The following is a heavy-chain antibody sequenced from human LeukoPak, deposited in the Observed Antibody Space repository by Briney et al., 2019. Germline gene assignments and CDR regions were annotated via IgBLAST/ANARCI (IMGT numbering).Heavy chain of an antibody. CDR3: ARGRYSSSCYTFDI. D-gene: IGHD6-13*01. Sequence: SVQDSCQASGCTFRSYAFRWVRQAGGRGLDWMGGIISIFGTANYAQEFQGRVTITADKYTSPAYMELSSLRAEDTAVYYCARGRYSSSCYTFDIWGQGTMVTVSS. J-gene: IGHJ3*02. CDR2: IISIFGTA. V-gene: IGHV1-69*06. CDR1: GCTFRSYA.